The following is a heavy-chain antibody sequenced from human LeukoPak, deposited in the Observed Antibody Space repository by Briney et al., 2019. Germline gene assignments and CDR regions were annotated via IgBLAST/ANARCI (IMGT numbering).Heavy chain of an antibody. V-gene: IGHV3-21*01. D-gene: IGHD3-22*01. CDR3: ARDRYYDSSGYSYDY. CDR2: ISSSSSYI. CDR1: GFTFSSYS. J-gene: IGHJ4*02. Sequence: GGSLRLSCAASGFTFSSYSMNWVRQAPGRGLEWVSSISSSSSYIYYADSVKGRFTISRDNAKNSLYLQMNSLRAEDTAVYYCARDRYYDSSGYSYDYWGQGTLVTVSS.